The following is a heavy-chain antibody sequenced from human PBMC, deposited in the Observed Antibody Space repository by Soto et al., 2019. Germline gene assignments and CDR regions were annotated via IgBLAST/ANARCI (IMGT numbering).Heavy chain of an antibody. CDR1: GGTFSSYA. CDR2: IIPIFGTA. V-gene: IGHV1-69*13. J-gene: IGHJ6*02. CDR3: ARSSIVVVPAATPLGYYYYGMDV. Sequence: ASVKVSCKASGGTFSSYAISWVRQAPGQGLEWMGGIIPIFGTANYAQKFQGRVTITADESTSAAYMELSSLRSEDTAVYYCARSSIVVVPAATPLGYYYYGMDVWGQGTTVTVSS. D-gene: IGHD2-2*01.